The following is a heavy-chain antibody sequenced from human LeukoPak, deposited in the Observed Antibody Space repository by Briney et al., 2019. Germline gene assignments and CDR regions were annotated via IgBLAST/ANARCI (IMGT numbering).Heavy chain of an antibody. CDR2: ISSNGGST. CDR3: VKDLGPYGGGSFPGFH. J-gene: IGHJ4*02. Sequence: GGSLRLSCSASGFTFSSYAMHWVRQAPGKGLEYVSAISSNGGSTYYADSVKGRFTISRDNSKNTLYLQMSSLRAEDTAVYYCVKDLGPYGGGSFPGFHWGQGTLVTVSS. D-gene: IGHD3-10*01. CDR1: GFTFSSYA. V-gene: IGHV3-64D*06.